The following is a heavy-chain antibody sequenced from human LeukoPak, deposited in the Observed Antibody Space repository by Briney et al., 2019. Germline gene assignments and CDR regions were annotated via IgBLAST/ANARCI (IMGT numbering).Heavy chain of an antibody. CDR1: GYTFTGYY. Sequence: ASVKVSCKASGYTFTGYYMHWVRQAPGQGLEWMGWINPNSGGTNYAQKFQGRVTMTRDTSISTAYMELSRLRSDDTAVYYCARGPSDIAAAAVEIYSQHWGQGPVVTVSS. V-gene: IGHV1-2*02. J-gene: IGHJ1*01. CDR3: ARGPSDIAAAAVEIYSQH. D-gene: IGHD6-25*01. CDR2: INPNSGGT.